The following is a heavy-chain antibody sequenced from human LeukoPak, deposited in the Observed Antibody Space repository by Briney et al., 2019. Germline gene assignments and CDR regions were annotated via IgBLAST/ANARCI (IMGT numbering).Heavy chain of an antibody. CDR1: GDSINSGTYY. D-gene: IGHD3-3*01. V-gene: IGHV4-61*02. Sequence: SETLSLTCSVSGDSINSGTYYWSWIRQPAGKGLEWIGRIDTSGSTNYNPSLKSRVTISVDTSKNQFSLRVSDVTAADTAKYYCARDAPGVAEYYYYYMDVWGKGTTVTVSS. J-gene: IGHJ6*03. CDR2: IDTSGST. CDR3: ARDAPGVAEYYYYYMDV.